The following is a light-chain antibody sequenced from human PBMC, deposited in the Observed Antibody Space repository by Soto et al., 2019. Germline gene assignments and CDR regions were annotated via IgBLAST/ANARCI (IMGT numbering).Light chain of an antibody. CDR2: EVA. V-gene: IGLV2-14*01. CDR1: SGDIGAFNH. J-gene: IGLJ3*02. Sequence: QSVLTQPASVTGSPGQSITISCTGTSGDIGAFNHVSWYQQFPGTAPKLIIYEVANRPSGVSGRFSGSRSGNTASLTISGLQPEDEADYCCASYTIKKSWVFGGGTKVTVL. CDR3: ASYTIKKSWV.